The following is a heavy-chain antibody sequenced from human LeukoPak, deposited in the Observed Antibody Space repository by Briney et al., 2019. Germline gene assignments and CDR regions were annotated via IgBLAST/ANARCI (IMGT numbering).Heavy chain of an antibody. Sequence: SETLSLTCTVSGGSVSSSSYYWGWIRQPPGKGLEWIANIYYSGSTNYNPSLKSRVTISVDTTKNQFSLKLSSVTAADTAVYYCARESDVQGLLDYWGQGTLVTVSS. CDR2: IYYSGST. CDR3: ARESDVQGLLDY. J-gene: IGHJ4*02. V-gene: IGHV4-61*01. D-gene: IGHD2-21*02. CDR1: GGSVSSSSYY.